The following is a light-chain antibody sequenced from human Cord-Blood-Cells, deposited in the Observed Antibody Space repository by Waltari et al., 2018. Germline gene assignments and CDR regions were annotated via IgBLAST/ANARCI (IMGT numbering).Light chain of an antibody. V-gene: IGKV3-11*01. CDR3: QQRSNWPPGYS. Sequence: EIVLTQSPATLSLSPGERATLSCRASQSVSSYLAWYQQKPGQAPRLRIYDASNSATGIPARFSGSGSGTDFTLTISSLEPEDVAVYYCQQRSNWPPGYSFGQGTKLEIK. J-gene: IGKJ2*03. CDR1: QSVSSY. CDR2: DAS.